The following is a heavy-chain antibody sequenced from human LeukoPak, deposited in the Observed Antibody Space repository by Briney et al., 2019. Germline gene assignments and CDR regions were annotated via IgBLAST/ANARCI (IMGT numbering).Heavy chain of an antibody. D-gene: IGHD4-17*01. CDR1: GFTFSSYA. CDR2: TSGSCAGT. J-gene: IGHJ4*02. Sequence: TGGSLRLSCAASGFTFSSYAMSWVRQAPGKGLEWVAGTSGSCAGTYYADSVKGRFTISRDNSKNTLYLQMNSLRAEDTAVYYCAKEVTTPYFDYWGQGSLVTVSS. V-gene: IGHV3-23*01. CDR3: AKEVTTPYFDY.